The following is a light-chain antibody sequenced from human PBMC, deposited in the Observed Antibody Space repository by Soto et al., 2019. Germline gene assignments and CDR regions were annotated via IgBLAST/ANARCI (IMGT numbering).Light chain of an antibody. V-gene: IGKV3-20*01. J-gene: IGKJ4*01. CDR1: QSISSSY. CDR3: QQFSSSPLP. CDR2: RTF. Sequence: EIVLTQSPGTLSLSPGERATLSCRASQSISSSYLAWYQQKPGQPPRLLLYRTFSRATGIPDRFSGSGSGTDFTLTISRLEPEDFAVYFCQQFSSSPLPFGGGTKV.